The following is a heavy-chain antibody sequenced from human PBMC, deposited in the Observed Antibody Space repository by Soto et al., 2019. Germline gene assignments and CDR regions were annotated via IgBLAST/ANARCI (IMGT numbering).Heavy chain of an antibody. CDR3: AWSYGMDV. CDR2: ISSDGTGT. Sequence: EMQLVESGGDLVQPGGSLRLSCTASGFTFSDYWMHWVRHAPGKGLVWVSRISSDGTGTTYADSVKGRFTISRDNAKNTVYLPMNSLRDEDMAVYYCAWSYGMDVWGQGTTVAVSS. CDR1: GFTFSDYW. V-gene: IGHV3-74*01. J-gene: IGHJ6*02.